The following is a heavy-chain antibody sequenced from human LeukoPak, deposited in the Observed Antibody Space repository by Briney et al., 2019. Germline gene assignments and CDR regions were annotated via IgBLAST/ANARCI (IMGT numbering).Heavy chain of an antibody. CDR3: ARIRRHRGAACDS. CDR1: GGSFSGYY. Sequence: SETLSLTCAVYGGSFSGYYWSWVRQPPGKGLGWMGEINHSGSTNYNPSLKSRVTISVVTSKNQFSLKLSSVTAADTAVYYCARIRRHRGAACDSWGQGTMVT. CDR2: INHSGST. V-gene: IGHV4-34*01. J-gene: IGHJ3*02.